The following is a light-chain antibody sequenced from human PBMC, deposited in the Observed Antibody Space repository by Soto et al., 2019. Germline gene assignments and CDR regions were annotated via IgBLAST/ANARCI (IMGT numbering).Light chain of an antibody. CDR3: ASWDDSLNGHV. V-gene: IGLV1-44*01. CDR2: SND. J-gene: IGLJ1*01. CDR1: SSNIASNT. Sequence: QSALTQPPSASGTPGQRVTVSCSGSSSNIASNTVNWYQQLPGTAPKHLIYSNDQRPSGVPDRFSASKSGTSASLAISGIQSEDEADYYCASWDDSLNGHVFGTGTKVTVL.